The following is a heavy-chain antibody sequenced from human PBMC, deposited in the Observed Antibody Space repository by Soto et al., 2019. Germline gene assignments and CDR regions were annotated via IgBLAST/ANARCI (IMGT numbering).Heavy chain of an antibody. V-gene: IGHV4-59*08. Sequence: SETLSLTCTVSGGSISSYYWSWIRQPPGKGLEWIGYIDYSGSTNYNPSLKSRVTISVDTSKNEFPLKLGSVTAADTAVYYCGRHLYGSSSSFDYWGQGTLVTVSS. CDR2: IDYSGST. CDR3: GRHLYGSSSSFDY. J-gene: IGHJ4*02. CDR1: GGSISSYY. D-gene: IGHD6-6*01.